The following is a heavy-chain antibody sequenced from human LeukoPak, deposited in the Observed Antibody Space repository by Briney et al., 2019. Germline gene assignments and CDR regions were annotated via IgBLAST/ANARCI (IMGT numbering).Heavy chain of an antibody. Sequence: GGSLRLSCAASGFTFVDYGMSWVRPAPPKGLEWVSGSNWNGGSTGYADSVKGRFTISRDNAKTSLYLQMNSLRAEDTALYYCARESQAFPFDYWGQGTLVTVSS. V-gene: IGHV3-20*04. CDR1: GFTFVDYG. J-gene: IGHJ4*02. CDR3: ARESQAFPFDY. CDR2: SNWNGGST.